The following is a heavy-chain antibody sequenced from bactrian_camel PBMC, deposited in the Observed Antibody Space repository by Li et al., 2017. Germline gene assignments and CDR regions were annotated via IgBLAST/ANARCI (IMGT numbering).Heavy chain of an antibody. J-gene: IGHJ6*01. CDR1: GNLYNLNC. D-gene: IGHD2*01. V-gene: IGHV3S53*01. CDR3: AAEPDLSRTASIPRPEFFHS. CDR2: VASDGTT. Sequence: HVQLVESGGGSVQPGGSLRLSCAASGNLYNLNCLGWVRQAPGKEREGVAAVASDGTTRYGGSVDGRFTISKASSAKTLYLHMNSLEPEDTAMYYCAAEPDLSRTASIPRPEFFHSWGQGTQVTVS.